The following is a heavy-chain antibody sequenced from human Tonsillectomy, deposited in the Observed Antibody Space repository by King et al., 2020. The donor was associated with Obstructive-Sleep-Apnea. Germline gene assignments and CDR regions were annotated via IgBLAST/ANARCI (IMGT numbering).Heavy chain of an antibody. CDR1: GGSISSYY. Sequence: VQLQESGPGLVKPSETLSLTCTVSGGSISSYYWSWIRQPPGKGLEWVGYIYYSGSTNYNPSLKSRVTISVDTSKNQFSLKLSSVTAADTAVYYCAGGDDSSDYFFYFDYWGQGTLVTVSS. CDR2: IYYSGST. J-gene: IGHJ4*02. V-gene: IGHV4-59*01. CDR3: AGGDDSSDYFFYFDY. D-gene: IGHD3-22*01.